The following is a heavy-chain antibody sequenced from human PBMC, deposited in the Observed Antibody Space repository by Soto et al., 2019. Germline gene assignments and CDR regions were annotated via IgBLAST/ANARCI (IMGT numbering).Heavy chain of an antibody. CDR2: ISGSGGST. Sequence: EVQLLESGGGLVQPGGSLRLSCAASGFTFSSYAMSWVRQAPGKGLEWVSAISGSGGSTYYADSVKGRFTISRDNSKNTLYLQMYSLRAEDTAVYYCAKGGVLLWFGATDYWGQGTLVTVSS. CDR1: GFTFSSYA. J-gene: IGHJ4*02. D-gene: IGHD3-10*01. CDR3: AKGGVLLWFGATDY. V-gene: IGHV3-23*01.